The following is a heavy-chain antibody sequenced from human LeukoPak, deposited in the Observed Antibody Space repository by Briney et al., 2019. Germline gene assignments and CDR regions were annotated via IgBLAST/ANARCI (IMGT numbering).Heavy chain of an antibody. CDR1: GGSISSSSYY. CDR3: ARFEEYSSLGEAFDI. D-gene: IGHD6-6*01. CDR2: IYYSGST. Sequence: PSETLSLTCTVSGGSISSSSYYWGWIRQPPGKGLEWIGSIYYSGSTYYNPSLKSRVTISVDTSKNQFSLKLSSVTAADTAVYYCARFEEYSSLGEAFDIWGQGTMVTVSS. J-gene: IGHJ3*02. V-gene: IGHV4-39*01.